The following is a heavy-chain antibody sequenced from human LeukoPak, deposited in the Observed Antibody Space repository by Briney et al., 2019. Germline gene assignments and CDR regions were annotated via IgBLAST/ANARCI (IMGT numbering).Heavy chain of an antibody. V-gene: IGHV4-39*01. Sequence: SETLSLTCTVSGDSISSNSYYWGWIRQPPGKGLEWIGSIYYRGSTYYNPSLKSRVTISVDTSKNQFSLKLTSVTAADTAVYHCVRPAEQQLDAYDIWGQGKMVTVSS. CDR3: VRPAEQQLDAYDI. CDR2: IYYRGST. D-gene: IGHD6-13*01. CDR1: GDSISSNSYY. J-gene: IGHJ3*02.